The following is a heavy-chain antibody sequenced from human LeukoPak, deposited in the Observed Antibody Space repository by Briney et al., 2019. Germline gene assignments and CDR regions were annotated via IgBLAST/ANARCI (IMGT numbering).Heavy chain of an antibody. J-gene: IGHJ4*02. CDR1: GYTFTYRY. CDR3: ASGYSYGYFDY. V-gene: IGHV1-45*02. D-gene: IGHD5-18*01. Sequence: GASVKVSCKASGYTFTYRYLHWVRQAPGQALEWMGWITPFNGNTNYAQKFRDRVTITRDRSMSTAYMELSSLRSEDTAMYYCASGYSYGYFDYWGQGTLVTVSS. CDR2: ITPFNGNT.